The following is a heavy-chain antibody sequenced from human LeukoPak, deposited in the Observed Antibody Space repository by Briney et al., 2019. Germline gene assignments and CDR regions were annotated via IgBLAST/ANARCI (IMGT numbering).Heavy chain of an antibody. V-gene: IGHV3-30-3*01. Sequence: GRSLRLSCAASGFTFSTFAIHWVRQAPGKGLDWVAVISYDGNNKYYADSVKGRFTISRDNSRNTVFLQMNRLRPEDTAVYYCVKEAYYGWGSSPTFYFDYWGQGTRVTVSS. CDR2: ISYDGNNK. CDR3: VKEAYYGWGSSPTFYFDY. D-gene: IGHD3-10*01. CDR1: GFTFSTFA. J-gene: IGHJ4*02.